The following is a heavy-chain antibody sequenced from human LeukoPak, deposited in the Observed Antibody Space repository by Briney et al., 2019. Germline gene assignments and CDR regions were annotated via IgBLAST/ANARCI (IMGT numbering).Heavy chain of an antibody. CDR3: AHSRSIGYYPYNWFDP. V-gene: IGHV2-5*01. CDR2: IYWNDDK. Sequence: SGPTLVNPTQTLTLTCTFSGFSLSTSGVGVGWIRQPPGKALEWLALIYWNDDKRYSPSLKSRLTITKDTSKNQVVLTMTNMDPVDTATYYCAHSRSIGYYPYNWFDPWGQGTLVTVSS. J-gene: IGHJ5*02. D-gene: IGHD3-22*01. CDR1: GFSLSTSGVG.